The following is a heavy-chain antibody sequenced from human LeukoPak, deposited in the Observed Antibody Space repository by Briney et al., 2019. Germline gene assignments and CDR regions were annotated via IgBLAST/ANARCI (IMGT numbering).Heavy chain of an antibody. CDR3: ATTTTGWFAP. J-gene: IGHJ5*02. D-gene: IGHD1-1*01. CDR1: GYTFTSNG. CDR2: ISAYSANT. V-gene: IGHV1-18*01. Sequence: ASVNVSCKASGYTFTSNGFTWVRQAPGQGLEWMGWISAYSANTNYAQKFQGRVTMTTDTSTSTAYMELRSLRSDDTAVYYCATTTTGWFAPWGQGTLVTVSS.